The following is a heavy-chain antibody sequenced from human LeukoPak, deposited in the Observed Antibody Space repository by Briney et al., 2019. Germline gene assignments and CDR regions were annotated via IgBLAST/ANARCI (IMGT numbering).Heavy chain of an antibody. J-gene: IGHJ3*02. CDR3: ARRPESGYSPGGAFDI. CDR2: IIPIFGTA. Sequence: ASVKVSCKASGGTFSSYAISWVRQAPGQGLEWMGGIIPIFGTANYAQKFQGRVTITADESTSTAYMELSSLRSEDTAVYYCARRPESGYSPGGAFDIWGQGTMVTVSS. CDR1: GGTFSSYA. D-gene: IGHD3-3*01. V-gene: IGHV1-69*01.